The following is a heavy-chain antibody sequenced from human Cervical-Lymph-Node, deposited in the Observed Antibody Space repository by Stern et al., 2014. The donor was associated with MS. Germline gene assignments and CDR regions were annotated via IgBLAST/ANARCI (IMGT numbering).Heavy chain of an antibody. CDR2: IWYDGSNK. D-gene: IGHD6-13*01. CDR3: ARSSSPSPYYYYGMDV. CDR1: GFTFSSYG. V-gene: IGHV3-33*01. J-gene: IGHJ6*02. Sequence: VQLAESGGGVVQPGRSLRLSCAASGFTFSSYGMHWVRQAPGKGLEWVAVIWYDGSNKYYADSVKGRFTISRDNSKNTLYLQMNSLRAEDTAVYYCARSSSPSPYYYYGMDVWGQGTTVTVSS.